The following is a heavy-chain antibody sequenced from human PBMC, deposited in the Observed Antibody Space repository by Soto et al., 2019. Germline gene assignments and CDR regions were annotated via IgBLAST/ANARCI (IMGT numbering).Heavy chain of an antibody. CDR3: AHRATMTIFGLIIDNGIGFDP. CDR2: IYWDGDK. Sequence: QINLIESGPTLVKPTQTLTLTCTFSGFSLSTSGAAVGWVRQPPGRALEWLALIYWDGDKRYNASLGNRLTITKDSSMNQVVLTLTNVDPVDTATYYCAHRATMTIFGLIIDNGIGFDPWGQGTRVIVSS. D-gene: IGHD3-3*01. J-gene: IGHJ5*02. CDR1: GFSLSTSGAA. V-gene: IGHV2-5*02.